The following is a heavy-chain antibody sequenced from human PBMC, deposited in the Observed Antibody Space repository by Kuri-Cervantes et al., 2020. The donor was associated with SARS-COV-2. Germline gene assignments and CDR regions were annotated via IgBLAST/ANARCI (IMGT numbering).Heavy chain of an antibody. Sequence: GSLRLSCAVSGGSIGSGYYWGWIRQPPGKGLEWSGSINYSGSTFYNPSLKSRVTMSVDTSKNQFSLKLSSVTAADTAVYYCARPYWDAFDIWGQGTMVTVSS. CDR2: INYSGST. D-gene: IGHD2-8*02. V-gene: IGHV4-38-2*01. CDR1: GGSIGSGYY. CDR3: ARPYWDAFDI. J-gene: IGHJ3*02.